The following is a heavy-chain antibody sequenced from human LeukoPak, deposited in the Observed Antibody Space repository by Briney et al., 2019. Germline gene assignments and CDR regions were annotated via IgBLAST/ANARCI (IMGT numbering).Heavy chain of an antibody. J-gene: IGHJ4*02. V-gene: IGHV5-51*01. CDR2: IYPGDSDT. CDR3: ARRFCSSSSCQYFDY. CDR1: GYRFTSYW. Sequence: GESLKISCKGSGYRFTSYWIAWVRQMPGKGLEWMGMIYPGDSDTRYSPSFEGQVTIPADKSMSTAYLQWSSLKASDTAIYYCARRFCSSSSCQYFDYWGQGSLVTVSS. D-gene: IGHD2-2*01.